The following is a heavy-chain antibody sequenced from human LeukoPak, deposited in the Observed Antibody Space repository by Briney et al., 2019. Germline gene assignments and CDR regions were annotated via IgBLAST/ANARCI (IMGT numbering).Heavy chain of an antibody. CDR2: ISAYNGNT. CDR1: GYTFTSYG. D-gene: IGHD3-22*01. CDR3: ARGYYDSSGYWVH. J-gene: IGHJ4*02. Sequence: ASVKVSCKASGYTFTSYGISWVRQAPGQGLEWMGWISAYNGNTNYAQKLQGRVTMTRDMSTSTVYMELSSLRSEDTAVYYCARGYYDSSGYWVHWGQGTLVTVSS. V-gene: IGHV1-18*01.